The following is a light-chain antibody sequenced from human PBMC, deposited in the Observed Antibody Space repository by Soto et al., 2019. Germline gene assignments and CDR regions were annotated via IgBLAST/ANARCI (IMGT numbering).Light chain of an antibody. CDR3: SSYTSSSTWV. CDR2: EVI. J-gene: IGLJ3*02. Sequence: QSALTQPASVSGSPGQSITISCTGTSSDVGGYNYVSWYQQHPGKAPKLMIYEVINRPSGVSLRFSASKSGNTASLTISGLQAEDEADYYCSSYTSSSTWVFGGGTQLTVL. V-gene: IGLV2-14*01. CDR1: SSDVGGYNY.